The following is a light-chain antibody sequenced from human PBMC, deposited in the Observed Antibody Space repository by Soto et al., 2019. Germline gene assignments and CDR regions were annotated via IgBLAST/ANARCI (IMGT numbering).Light chain of an antibody. V-gene: IGLV1-40*01. CDR1: SSNIGADYD. CDR2: ANT. CDR3: AAWDDSLSGPV. Sequence: QSVLTQPPSVSGAPGQRVTISCTGSSSNIGADYDVQWYQQLPGTAPKLLIYANTYRPSGVPDRFSGSKSGTSASLAITGLQAEDEGDYYCAAWDDSLSGPVFGGGTKLTVL. J-gene: IGLJ3*02.